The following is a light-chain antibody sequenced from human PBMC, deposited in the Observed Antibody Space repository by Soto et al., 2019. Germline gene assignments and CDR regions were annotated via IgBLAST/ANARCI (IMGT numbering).Light chain of an antibody. CDR1: SSDVGGYNY. J-gene: IGLJ1*01. CDR2: EVS. CDR3: SSYTSSSTPTRV. Sequence: QSALTQPASVSGSPGQSITISCTGTSSDVGGYNYVSWYQQHPGKAPKLMIYEVSNRPSGVSNRFSGSKSGNTASLTISGLQAEDEADYYCSSYTSSSTPTRVFGTGTKLTVL. V-gene: IGLV2-14*01.